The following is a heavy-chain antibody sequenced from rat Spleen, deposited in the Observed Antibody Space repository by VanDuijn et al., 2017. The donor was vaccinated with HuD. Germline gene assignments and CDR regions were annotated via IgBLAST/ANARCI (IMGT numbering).Heavy chain of an antibody. J-gene: IGHJ2*01. V-gene: IGHV5S13*01. CDR1: GFTFSNTG. Sequence: EVQLVESDGGLVQPGRSLKLSCAASGFTFSNTGMVWVRQTPTKGLEWVASISSGGLDTNYRDSVKGRFTISRDNAKNTGYLQMNNLRSEDTAMYYCARTGLQYYFDYWGQGVMVTVSS. CDR2: ISSGGLDT. D-gene: IGHD1-1*01. CDR3: ARTGLQYYFDY.